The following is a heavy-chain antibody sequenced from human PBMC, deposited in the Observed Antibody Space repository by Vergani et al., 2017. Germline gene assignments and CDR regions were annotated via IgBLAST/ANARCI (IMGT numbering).Heavy chain of an antibody. D-gene: IGHD2-2*01. J-gene: IGHJ4*02. CDR1: GLTFSRYG. V-gene: IGHV3-30*18. CDR3: AKDAQMAPAVYYFDY. Sequence: QVQLVESGGGVVQPGRSLRLSCAASGLTFSRYGMHWVRQAPGKGMEWVTVIANDGGEKKYADSVKGRFTVSRDNSKNTLYLQMNSLRAEDTAVYYCAKDAQMAPAVYYFDYWGQGTLVTVSS. CDR2: IANDGGEK.